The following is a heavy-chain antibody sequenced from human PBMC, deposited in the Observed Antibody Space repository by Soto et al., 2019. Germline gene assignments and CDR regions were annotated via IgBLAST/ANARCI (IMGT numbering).Heavy chain of an antibody. CDR1: GGSISSNTYY. CDR2: IYYSGTT. J-gene: IGHJ3*02. D-gene: IGHD4-17*01. CDR3: AMGLYGDQAISAFDI. V-gene: IGHV4-39*01. Sequence: QLHLQESGPGLVKPSETLSLTCTVSGGSISSNTYYWGWIRQPPGKGLEWIGSIYYSGTTYYNPCLKSRVTRSVDTAKNQFSLKLSSVTAADTAVYYCAMGLYGDQAISAFDIWGQGTMVTVSS.